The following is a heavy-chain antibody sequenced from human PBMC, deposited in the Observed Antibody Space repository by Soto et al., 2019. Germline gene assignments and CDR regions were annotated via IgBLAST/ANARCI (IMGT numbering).Heavy chain of an antibody. CDR3: ARERMYYYGSGRYHPYAI. Sequence: SKTLSLTCTVYGGSISSYYWSWIRQPPGKGLEWIGYIYYSGSTNYNPSLKSRVTISVDTSKNHFSLKLSSVTAADTAVYYCARERMYYYGSGRYHPYAIRGQGTMVT. CDR1: GGSISSYY. D-gene: IGHD3-10*01. CDR2: IYYSGST. J-gene: IGHJ3*02. V-gene: IGHV4-59*08.